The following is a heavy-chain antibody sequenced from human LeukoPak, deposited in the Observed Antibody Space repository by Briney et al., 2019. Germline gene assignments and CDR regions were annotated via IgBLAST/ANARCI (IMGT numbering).Heavy chain of an antibody. CDR3: ASLPLEITGSGPLFDY. V-gene: IGHV4-34*01. Sequence: SETLSLTCAVYGGSFSGYYWSWIRQPPGKGLEWIGEINHSGSTNYNPSLKSRVTISVDTSKNQFPLKLSSVTAEDTAVYYCASLPLEITGSGPLFDYWGQGTLVTVSS. D-gene: IGHD1-20*01. CDR2: INHSGST. CDR1: GGSFSGYY. J-gene: IGHJ4*02.